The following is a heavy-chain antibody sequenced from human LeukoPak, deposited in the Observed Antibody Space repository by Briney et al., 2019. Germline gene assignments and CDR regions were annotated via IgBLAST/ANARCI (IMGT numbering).Heavy chain of an antibody. J-gene: IGHJ4*01. V-gene: IGHV3-7*01. CDR3: ARDHRYAFDN. CDR1: GFTLSSFW. CDR2: IKQDGRER. Sequence: GGSLRLSCAASGFTLSSFWMSWVRQTPGKGLEWVANIKQDGRERYYVDSVKGRFTISRDNARNSLYLQMNSLRAEDTAVYYCARDHRYAFDNWGHGTLVTVSS. D-gene: IGHD5-12*01.